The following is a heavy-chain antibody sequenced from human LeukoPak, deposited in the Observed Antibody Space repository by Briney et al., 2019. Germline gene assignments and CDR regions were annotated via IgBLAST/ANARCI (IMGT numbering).Heavy chain of an antibody. D-gene: IGHD2-15*01. CDR3: ARGSIVVVVAAHTKPVWGFDY. J-gene: IGHJ4*02. V-gene: IGHV4-39*07. CDR1: GGSISSGGYS. CDR2: INHSGST. Sequence: PSETLSLTCTVSGGSISSGGYSWSWIRQPPGKGLEWIGEINHSGSTNYNPSLKSRVTISVDTSKNQFSLKLSSVTAADTAVYYCARGSIVVVVAAHTKPVWGFDYWGQGTLVTVSS.